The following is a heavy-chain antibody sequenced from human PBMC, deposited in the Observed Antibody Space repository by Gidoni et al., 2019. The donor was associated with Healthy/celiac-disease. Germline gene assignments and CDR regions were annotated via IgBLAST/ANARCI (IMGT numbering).Heavy chain of an antibody. CDR1: GFTFTSSA. CDR3: AAADYYYDSSGSSYFDY. J-gene: IGHJ4*02. V-gene: IGHV1-58*02. CDR2: IVVGRGNT. D-gene: IGHD3-22*01. Sequence: QMQLVQSGPEVKKPGTSVKVSCKASGFTFTSSAMQWVRQARGQRLDWIGWIVVGRGNTNYAQKFQERVTITRDMSTSTAYMELSSLRSEDTAVYYCAAADYYYDSSGSSYFDYWGQGTLVTVSS.